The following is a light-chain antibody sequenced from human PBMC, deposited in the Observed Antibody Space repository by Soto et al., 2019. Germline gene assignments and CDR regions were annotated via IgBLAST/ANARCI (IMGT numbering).Light chain of an antibody. CDR3: QQYDSYSLT. CDR1: QSISGW. CDR2: DAS. J-gene: IGKJ1*01. V-gene: IGKV1-5*01. Sequence: DIQMTQSPSTLSASVGDTVTVTCRASQSISGWLAWYQQKPGKPPKLLIYDASILESGVPSRFSGSGSGTEFTLTITSLQPDDFATYYCQQYDSYSLTFGQGTKVEIK.